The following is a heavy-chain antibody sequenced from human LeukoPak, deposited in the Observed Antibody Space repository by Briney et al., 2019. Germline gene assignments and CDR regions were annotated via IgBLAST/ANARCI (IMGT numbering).Heavy chain of an antibody. D-gene: IGHD3-22*01. CDR1: GGSISSYY. V-gene: IGHV4-59*01. Sequence: SETLSLTCTVSGGSISSYYWNWIRQPPGKGLEWIGYINYSGSTNYNPSLKSRVTISLDMSKNQLSLKLKSVTAADTAVYYCARGGFPLDYWGQGTLVTVSS. CDR2: INYSGST. J-gene: IGHJ4*02. CDR3: ARGGFPLDY.